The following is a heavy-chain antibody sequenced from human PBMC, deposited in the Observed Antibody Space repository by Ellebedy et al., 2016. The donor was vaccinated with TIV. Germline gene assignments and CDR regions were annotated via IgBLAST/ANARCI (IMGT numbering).Heavy chain of an antibody. CDR3: AHRTLGRYSGYDC. J-gene: IGHJ4*02. V-gene: IGHV3-21*01. Sequence: GESLKISXAASGFTFSSYSMNWVRQAPGKGLEWVSSISSSSSYIYYADSVKGRFTISRDNAKNSLYLQMNSLRAADTAVYYRAHRTLGRYSGYDCWGQGTLVTVSS. D-gene: IGHD5-12*01. CDR2: ISSSSSYI. CDR1: GFTFSSYS.